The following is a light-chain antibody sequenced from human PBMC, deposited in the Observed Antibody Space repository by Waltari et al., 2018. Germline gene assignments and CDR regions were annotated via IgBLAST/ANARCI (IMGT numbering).Light chain of an antibody. CDR2: SDN. CDR1: SSNIGSNP. V-gene: IGLV1-44*01. Sequence: QSVLTQPPSASGTPGQSVTISCSGSSSNIGSNPVQWYQHLPGTAPKLLIFSDNQRPSGVPDRFSGSKSGSSASLVISGLQSYDESLFYCAAWDDSRNALVFGGGTQLTVL. J-gene: IGLJ2*01. CDR3: AAWDDSRNALV.